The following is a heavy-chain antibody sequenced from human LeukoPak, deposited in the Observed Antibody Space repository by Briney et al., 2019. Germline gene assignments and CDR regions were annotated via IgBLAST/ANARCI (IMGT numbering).Heavy chain of an antibody. Sequence: SETLSLTCTVSGGSISSYYWSWIRQPPGKGLEWIGYIYYSGSTNYNPSLKSRVTISVDTSKNQFSLKLSSVTAADTAVYYCARGRFLNYWGQGTLVTVSS. CDR2: IYYSGST. J-gene: IGHJ4*02. D-gene: IGHD3-3*01. V-gene: IGHV4-59*01. CDR3: ARGRFLNY. CDR1: GGSISSYY.